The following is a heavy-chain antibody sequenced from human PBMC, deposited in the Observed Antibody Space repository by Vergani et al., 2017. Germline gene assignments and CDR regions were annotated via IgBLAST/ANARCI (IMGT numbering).Heavy chain of an antibody. CDR2: ISSSSSYI. Sequence: VQLVQSGAEVKKPGSSVKVSCNASGGTFSSYSMNWVRQAPGKGLEWVSSISSSSSYIYYADSVKGRFTISRDNAKNSLYLQMNSLRAEDTAVYYCARLGNDSSGPYPYWGQGTLVTVSS. J-gene: IGHJ1*01. D-gene: IGHD3-22*01. V-gene: IGHV3-21*01. CDR1: GGTFSSYS. CDR3: ARLGNDSSGPYPY.